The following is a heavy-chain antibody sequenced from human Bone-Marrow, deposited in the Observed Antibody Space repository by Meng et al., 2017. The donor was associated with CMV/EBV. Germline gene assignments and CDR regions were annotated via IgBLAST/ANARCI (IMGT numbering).Heavy chain of an antibody. CDR1: GGSFNGYY. CDR3: ARGRKVDF. CDR2: INYDGST. J-gene: IGHJ4*01. V-gene: IGHV4-34*01. Sequence: LRLSCAVYGGSFNGYYWSWIRQPPGKGLEWIGEINYDGSTNYSPSLKSRVTISIDPSKNQFSLKLSSVTAADTAVYYCARGRKVDFWGHGTLVPSPQ.